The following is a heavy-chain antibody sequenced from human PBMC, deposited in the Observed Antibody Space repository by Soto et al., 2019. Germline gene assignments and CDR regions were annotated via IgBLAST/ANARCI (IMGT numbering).Heavy chain of an antibody. J-gene: IGHJ4*02. V-gene: IGHV4-30-2*01. D-gene: IGHD2-15*01. Sequence: QLQLQESGSGLVKPSQTLSLTCAVSGGSISSGGYSWSWIRQPPGKGLEWIGYIYHSGSTYYNPTLTRRVTRAVDRSKNPFSLQLSSVTAADTAVYYCARGQVVAAQHWGQGTLVTVSS. CDR1: GGSISSGGYS. CDR3: ARGQVVAAQH. CDR2: IYHSGST.